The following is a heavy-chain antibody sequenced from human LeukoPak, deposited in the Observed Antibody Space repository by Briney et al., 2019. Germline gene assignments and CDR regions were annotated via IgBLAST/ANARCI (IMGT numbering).Heavy chain of an antibody. V-gene: IGHV1-18*01. D-gene: IGHD3-16*01. CDR3: ARGGPWVTFGATIYYFDY. Sequence: ASVTVSFKSSGCTFTIYAMSRVSQGPGQGGEVMGWISIYNGNTNYARTLQCRVTMTTDTSTSTAYMELRSLRSDDTAVYYCARGGPWVTFGATIYYFDYWGQGTLVTVSS. CDR2: ISIYNGNT. CDR1: GCTFTIYA. J-gene: IGHJ4*02.